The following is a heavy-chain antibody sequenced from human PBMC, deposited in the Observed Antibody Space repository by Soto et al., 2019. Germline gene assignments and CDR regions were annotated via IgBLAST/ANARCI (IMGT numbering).Heavy chain of an antibody. Sequence: SETLSLTCSVSAGSISRYYWGWVRQSPGEGLEWIAHISYTVDASYNPSLKSRVTISLDTSKNQIALSLMSVTAADTAVYYCARDPTDYTDADYFDFWGQGTLVTVSS. V-gene: IGHV4-59*12. CDR1: AGSISRYY. D-gene: IGHD4-4*01. CDR2: ISYTVDA. CDR3: ARDPTDYTDADYFDF. J-gene: IGHJ4*02.